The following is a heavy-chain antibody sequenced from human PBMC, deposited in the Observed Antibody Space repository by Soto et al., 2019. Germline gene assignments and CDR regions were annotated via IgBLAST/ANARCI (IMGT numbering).Heavy chain of an antibody. V-gene: IGHV4-59*01. CDR2: IYYSGIT. J-gene: IGHJ6*02. Sequence: SETLSLTCTVSGGSISSYYWSWVRQPPGKGLEWIGYIYYSGITNYNPSLKSRVTISVDTSKNQFSLKLSSVTAADTAVYYCARYKSNYYYGMDVWGQGTTVTVSS. CDR3: ARYKSNYYYGMDV. CDR1: GGSISSYY. D-gene: IGHD1-20*01.